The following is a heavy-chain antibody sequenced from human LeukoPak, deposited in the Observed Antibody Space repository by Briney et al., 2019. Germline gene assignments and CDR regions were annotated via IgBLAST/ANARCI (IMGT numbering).Heavy chain of an antibody. CDR2: IYPGDSDT. V-gene: IGHV5-51*01. D-gene: IGHD3-9*01. J-gene: IGHJ4*02. CDR3: ASGSIDYDILTLRY. Sequence: GESLKISCKGSGYSFTSYWIVWVRQMPGKGLEWMGIIYPGDSDTRYSPSFQGQVTTSADQSISTAYLQWSSLKASDTAMYYCASGSIDYDILTLRYWGQGTLVTVSS. CDR1: GYSFTSYW.